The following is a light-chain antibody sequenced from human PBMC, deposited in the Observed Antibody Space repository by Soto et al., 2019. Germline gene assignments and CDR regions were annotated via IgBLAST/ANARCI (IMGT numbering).Light chain of an antibody. CDR1: SSDVGSYNL. J-gene: IGLJ1*01. Sequence: QSALTQPASVSGAPGQSITISCTGTSSDVGSYNLVSWYQQHPGKDPKLMIYEVSKRPSGVSNRFSGSKSGNTASLTISGLQAEDEADYYCCSYAGSSTFSYVFGTGTKLTVL. V-gene: IGLV2-23*02. CDR3: CSYAGSSTFSYV. CDR2: EVS.